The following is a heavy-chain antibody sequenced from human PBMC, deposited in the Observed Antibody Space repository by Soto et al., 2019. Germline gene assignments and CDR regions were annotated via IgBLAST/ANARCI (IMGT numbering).Heavy chain of an antibody. V-gene: IGHV3-23*01. CDR1: GFTFRNYA. Sequence: EVQLLESGGGWVQPGGFLRLSCAASGFTFRNYAMSWVRQAPGKGLEWVSTISGSGGSTYYADSVKGRFTISRDNSQNTLYLQMNSLRAEDTAVYYCAKTTVIVGYYYGMDVLGQGTTVTVSS. J-gene: IGHJ6*02. D-gene: IGHD4-17*01. CDR3: AKTTVIVGYYYGMDV. CDR2: ISGSGGST.